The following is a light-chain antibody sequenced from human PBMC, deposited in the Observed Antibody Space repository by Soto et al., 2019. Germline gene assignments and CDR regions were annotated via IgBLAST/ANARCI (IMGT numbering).Light chain of an antibody. CDR2: AAS. J-gene: IGKJ1*01. CDR3: QQSYRSPPT. Sequence: DIQMTQSPTSLSASVGDRVTITCRASQSISSKLNWYQQKPGKVPKLLIYAASSLQSGVPSRFSGSGSGTDFTLTISSLQAEDFATYYCQQSYRSPPTFGQGTKVDIK. CDR1: QSISSK. V-gene: IGKV1-39*01.